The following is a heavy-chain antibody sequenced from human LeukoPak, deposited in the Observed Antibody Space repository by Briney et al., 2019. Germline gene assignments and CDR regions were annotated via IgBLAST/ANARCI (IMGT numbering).Heavy chain of an antibody. CDR3: ARDGEAADAPYYYYMDV. V-gene: IGHV1-46*01. CDR2: INPSGGST. J-gene: IGHJ6*03. D-gene: IGHD6-13*01. Sequence: ASVKVSCKASGYSFTSYYMHWVRQAPGQGLEWMGIINPSGGSTSYAQMFQGRVTMTRDMSTSTVYMELSSLRSEDTAVYYCARDGEAADAPYYYYMDVWGKGTTVTVSS. CDR1: GYSFTSYY.